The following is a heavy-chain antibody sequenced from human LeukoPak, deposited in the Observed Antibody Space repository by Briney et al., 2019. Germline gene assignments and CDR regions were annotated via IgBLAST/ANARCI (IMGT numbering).Heavy chain of an antibody. CDR3: ARPLVTTVAGPYYFDY. D-gene: IGHD6-19*01. CDR1: GFRFSSYG. V-gene: IGHV3-30*02. Sequence: GGSLRLSCAASGFRFSSYGMHWVRQAPGKGLEWVSFIRYDESRTFYGDSVKGRFIISRDDSKNTVYLHMHSLRTEDTAVYYCARPLVTTVAGPYYFDYWGQGTLVTV. J-gene: IGHJ4*02. CDR2: IRYDESRT.